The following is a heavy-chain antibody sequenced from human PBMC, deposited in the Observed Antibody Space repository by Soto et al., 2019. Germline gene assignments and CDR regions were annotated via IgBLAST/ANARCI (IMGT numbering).Heavy chain of an antibody. Sequence: PGGSLRLSWATSGFTLSSYAMSWVRQAPGKGLEWVGRIKSKTDGGTTDYAAPVKGRFTISRDDSKNTLYLQMNSLKTEDTAVYYCTTDLSPLRFLEWLPPFDYWGQGTLVTVSS. CDR2: IKSKTDGGTT. D-gene: IGHD3-3*01. CDR3: TTDLSPLRFLEWLPPFDY. V-gene: IGHV3-15*01. CDR1: GFTLSSYA. J-gene: IGHJ4*02.